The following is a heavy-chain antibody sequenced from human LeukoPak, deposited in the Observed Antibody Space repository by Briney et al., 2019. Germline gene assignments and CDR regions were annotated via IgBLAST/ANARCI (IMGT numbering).Heavy chain of an antibody. CDR1: GYTFTSYG. CDR3: AGYCSSTSCSKPNYYYYGMDV. Sequence: ASVKVSCKASGYTFTSYGISWVRQAPGQGLEWTGWISAYNGNTNYAQKFQGRVTMTEDTSTDTAYMELSSLRSEDTAVYYCAGYCSSTSCSKPNYYYYGMDVWGQGTTVTVSS. CDR2: ISAYNGNT. V-gene: IGHV1-18*01. J-gene: IGHJ6*02. D-gene: IGHD2-2*01.